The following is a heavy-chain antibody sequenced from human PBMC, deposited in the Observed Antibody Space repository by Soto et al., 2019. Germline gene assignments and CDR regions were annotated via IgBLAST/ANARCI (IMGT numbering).Heavy chain of an antibody. CDR3: ERDRHSGYYSPFGP. J-gene: IGHJ5*02. CDR2: INSDSTSP. Sequence: PGGSLRLSCEASGFTFSNYWMHWVRQAPGKGLVWVSRINSDSTSPNYADSVKCRFTISRDNAKNTLYLQMTSLRAEDTAVYFCERDRHSGYYSPFGPWGQGTPVTVSS. V-gene: IGHV3-74*01. CDR1: GFTFSNYW. D-gene: IGHD3-22*01.